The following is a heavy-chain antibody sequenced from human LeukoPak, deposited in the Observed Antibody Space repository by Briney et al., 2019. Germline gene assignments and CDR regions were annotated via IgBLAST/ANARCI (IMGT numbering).Heavy chain of an antibody. CDR2: IKSKTDGGTT. Sequence: GGSLRLSCAASGFTFDDYGMTWVRQAPGKGLEWVGRIKSKTDGGTTDYAAPVKGRFTISRDDSKNTLYLQMNSLKTEDTAVYYCTSYYCSSTSCLDYWGQGTLVTVSS. V-gene: IGHV3-15*01. D-gene: IGHD2-2*01. J-gene: IGHJ4*02. CDR3: TSYYCSSTSCLDY. CDR1: GFTFDDYG.